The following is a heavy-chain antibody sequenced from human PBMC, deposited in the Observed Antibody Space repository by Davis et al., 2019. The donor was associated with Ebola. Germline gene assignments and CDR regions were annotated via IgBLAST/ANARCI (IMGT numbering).Heavy chain of an antibody. J-gene: IGHJ4*02. D-gene: IGHD4-17*01. CDR2: IIPILGIA. CDR1: GGTFSSYA. Sequence: SVKVSCKASGGTFSSYAISWVRQAPGQGLEWMGRIIPILGIANYAQKFQGRVTITADKSTSTAYMELSSLRSEDTAVYYCARVYGDYGNYFDYWGQGTLVTVSS. CDR3: ARVYGDYGNYFDY. V-gene: IGHV1-69*04.